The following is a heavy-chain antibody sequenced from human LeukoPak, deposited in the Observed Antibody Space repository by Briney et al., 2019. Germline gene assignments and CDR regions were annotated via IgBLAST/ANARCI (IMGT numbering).Heavy chain of an antibody. CDR3: ARDHCSGGSCYEYYFDY. J-gene: IGHJ4*02. CDR1: GFTLTNHG. Sequence: GGSLRLSCAVSGFTLTNHGVSWVRQAPGKGLEWVSIITGTGGRYYGDSVKGRFILSRDNSKNTVYMQMNSLRAEDTAVYYCARDHCSGGSCYEYYFDYWGQGTLVTVSS. V-gene: IGHV3-23*01. D-gene: IGHD2-15*01. CDR2: ITGTGGR.